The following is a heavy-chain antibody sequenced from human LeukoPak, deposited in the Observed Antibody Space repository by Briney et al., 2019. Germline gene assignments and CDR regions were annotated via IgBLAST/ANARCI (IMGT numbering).Heavy chain of an antibody. Sequence: SETLSLTCTVSGGSISSSSYHWGWIRQPPGKGLEWIGNIYYSGSTYYNPSLKSRVTISVDTSKNQFSLKLSSVTAADTAVYYCAREGYDSSGYCNYWGQGTLVTVSS. CDR3: AREGYDSSGYCNY. D-gene: IGHD3-22*01. CDR2: IYYSGST. J-gene: IGHJ4*02. V-gene: IGHV4-39*07. CDR1: GGSISSSSYH.